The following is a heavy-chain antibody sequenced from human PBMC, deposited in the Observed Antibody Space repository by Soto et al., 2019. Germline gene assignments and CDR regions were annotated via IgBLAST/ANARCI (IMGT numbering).Heavy chain of an antibody. D-gene: IGHD3-10*01. CDR1: GGSISSSSYY. V-gene: IGHV4-39*01. J-gene: IGHJ4*02. CDR3: ARQWGYYYGSGSYVFDY. Sequence: QLQLQESGPGLVKPSETLSLTCTVSGGSISSSSYYWGWIRQPPGKGLEWIGSIYYSGSTYYNPSLKSRVTISVDTSKNQCSLKLSSVTAADTAVYYCARQWGYYYGSGSYVFDYWGQGTLVTVSS. CDR2: IYYSGST.